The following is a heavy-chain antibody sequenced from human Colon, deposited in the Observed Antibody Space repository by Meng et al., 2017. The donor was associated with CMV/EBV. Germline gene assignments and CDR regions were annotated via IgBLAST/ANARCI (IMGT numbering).Heavy chain of an antibody. V-gene: IGHV1-46*01. Sequence: ASLQVSCSASCYNFTNYYIHWVRQAPGQGLEWMRLINPSSGSTGYLHKFHGRITVTRDTSTSTINMELSSLTSEDTAVYFCARDLRDVDVVRSLYWPRGLGMDVWGQGTTVTVSS. CDR2: INPSSGST. CDR3: ARDLRDVDVVRSLYWPRGLGMDV. J-gene: IGHJ6*02. D-gene: IGHD2-8*02. CDR1: CYNFTNYY.